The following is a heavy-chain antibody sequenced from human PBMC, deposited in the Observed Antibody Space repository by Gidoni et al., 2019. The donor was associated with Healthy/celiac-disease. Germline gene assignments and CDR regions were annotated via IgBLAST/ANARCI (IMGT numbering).Heavy chain of an antibody. CDR1: GGSISRSSSY. Sequence: QLQLQESGPGLVKPSETLSLTCTVSGGSISRSSSYCGWIRQPPGKGLEWIGCIYYSGSSYYNPSLKRRVTISVDTSKNQFSLKLSSVTAADTAVYYCARHASLGSSWYSGYYYYGMDVWGQGTTVTVSS. J-gene: IGHJ6*02. D-gene: IGHD6-13*01. CDR2: IYYSGSS. CDR3: ARHASLGSSWYSGYYYYGMDV. V-gene: IGHV4-39*01.